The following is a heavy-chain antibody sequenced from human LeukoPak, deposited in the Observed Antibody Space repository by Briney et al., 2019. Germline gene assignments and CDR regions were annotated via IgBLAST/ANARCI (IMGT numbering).Heavy chain of an antibody. J-gene: IGHJ4*02. CDR3: AREKCASPCLEDYFDY. CDR2: ISYDGRNQ. CDR1: GFTFSNYG. V-gene: IGHV3-30*03. Sequence: GGSLRLSCAASGFTFSNYGIHWVRQAPGKGLEWVANISYDGRNQYYADSVRGRFTISRDNSKNTLYLQMNSLRAEDTAIYYCAREKCASPCLEDYFDYWGQGTLVTVSS. D-gene: IGHD4/OR15-4a*01.